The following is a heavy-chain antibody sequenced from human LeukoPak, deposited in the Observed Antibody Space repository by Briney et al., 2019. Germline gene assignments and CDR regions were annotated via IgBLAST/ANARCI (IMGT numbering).Heavy chain of an antibody. V-gene: IGHV3-30*18. CDR3: AKDAGSYDAFDI. CDR1: GFTFSSYG. D-gene: IGHD5-18*01. CDR2: ISYDGSNK. J-gene: IGHJ3*02. Sequence: PGGSLRLSCVASGFTFSSYGMHWVRQAPGKGLEWVAVISYDGSNKYYADSVKGRFTISRDNSKNTLYLQMNSLRAEDTAVYYCAKDAGSYDAFDIWGQGTMVTVSS.